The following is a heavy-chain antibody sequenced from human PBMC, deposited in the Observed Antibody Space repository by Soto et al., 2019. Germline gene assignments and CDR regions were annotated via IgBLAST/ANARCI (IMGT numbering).Heavy chain of an antibody. Sequence: GESLKISCKGSGYSFTSYWIGWVRQMPGKGLEWMGIIYPGDSDTRYSPSFQGQVTISADKSISTAYLQWSSLKASDTAMYYCARQDYGDYYYYYMDVWGKGTTVTVSS. V-gene: IGHV5-51*01. CDR3: ARQDYGDYYYYYMDV. CDR2: IYPGDSDT. CDR1: GYSFTSYW. J-gene: IGHJ6*03. D-gene: IGHD4-17*01.